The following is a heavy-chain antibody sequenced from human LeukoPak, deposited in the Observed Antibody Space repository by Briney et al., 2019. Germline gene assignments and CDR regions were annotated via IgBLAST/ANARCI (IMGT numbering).Heavy chain of an antibody. CDR2: INQDGSDK. CDR3: ARDGGRYYDILTGSPEY. V-gene: IGHV3-7*01. J-gene: IGHJ4*02. D-gene: IGHD3-9*01. Sequence: EGSLRLSCAASGLTFSIHWMNWVRQAPGKGLECVANINQDGSDKYYVDSVKGRFTISRDNSKNTLYPQMNSLRAEDTAVYYCARDGGRYYDILTGSPEYWGQGTLVIVSS. CDR1: GLTFSIHW.